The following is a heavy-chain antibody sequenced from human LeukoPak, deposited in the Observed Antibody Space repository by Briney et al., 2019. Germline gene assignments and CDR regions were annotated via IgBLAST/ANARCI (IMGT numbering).Heavy chain of an antibody. J-gene: IGHJ4*02. CDR3: ARDASRGLVSDY. CDR1: GFIFSSYG. V-gene: IGHV3-21*01. D-gene: IGHD3-10*01. CDR2: ISSSSRNI. Sequence: GGSLRLSCAPSGFIFSSYGMNWVRQAPGKGLEWVSSISSSSRNIFYADSVTGRFTISRDNAKNSLYLQMNSLRAEDTAVYYCARDASRGLVSDYWGQGTLVTVSS.